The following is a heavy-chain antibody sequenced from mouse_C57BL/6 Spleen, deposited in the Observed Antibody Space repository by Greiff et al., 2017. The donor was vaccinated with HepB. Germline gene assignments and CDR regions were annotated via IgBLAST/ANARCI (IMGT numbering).Heavy chain of an antibody. CDR1: GFTFSDYG. J-gene: IGHJ3*01. CDR2: ISSGSSTI. V-gene: IGHV5-17*01. CDR3: ARSLYYGSSYDWFAY. Sequence: EVQGVESGGGLVKPGGSLKLSCAASGFTFSDYGMHWVRQAPEKGLEWVAYISSGSSTIYYADTVKGRFTISRDNAKNTLFLQMTSLRSEDTAMYYCARSLYYGSSYDWFAYWGQGTLVTVSA. D-gene: IGHD1-1*01.